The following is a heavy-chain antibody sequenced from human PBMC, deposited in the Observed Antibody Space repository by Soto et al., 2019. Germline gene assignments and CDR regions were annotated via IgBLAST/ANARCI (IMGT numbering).Heavy chain of an antibody. Sequence: SETLSLTCTVSGGSISSSSYYWGWIRQPPGTGLEWIGSIYYSGSTYYNPSLKSRVTISVDTSTSTAYMELRSLRSDDTAVYYCARERAAEGTYYYYGMDVWGQGTTVTVSS. CDR2: IYYSGST. J-gene: IGHJ6*02. D-gene: IGHD6-13*01. V-gene: IGHV4-39*02. CDR3: ARERAAEGTYYYYGMDV. CDR1: GGSISSSSYY.